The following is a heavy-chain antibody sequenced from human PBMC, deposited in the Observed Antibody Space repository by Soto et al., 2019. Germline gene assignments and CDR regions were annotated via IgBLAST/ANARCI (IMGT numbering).Heavy chain of an antibody. CDR2: MNPNSGNT. CDR1: GYTFTSYD. V-gene: IGHV1-8*01. CDR3: ARGRIAPAGTRY. Sequence: ASVKVSCKASGYTFTSYDINWVRQATGQGLEWMGWMNPNSGNTGYAQKFQGRVTMTRNTSISTAYMELSSLRSEDTAVCYCARGRIAPAGTRYWGQGTLVTVSS. D-gene: IGHD6-13*01. J-gene: IGHJ4*02.